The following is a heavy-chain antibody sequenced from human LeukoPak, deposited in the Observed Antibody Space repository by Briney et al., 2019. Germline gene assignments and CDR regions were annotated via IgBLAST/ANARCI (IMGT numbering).Heavy chain of an antibody. CDR2: IQYDGSGR. CDR1: GFTFTRFG. V-gene: IGHV3-30*02. Sequence: PGGSLRLSCATSGFTFTRFGLHWVRQAPGKGLEWVAFIQYDGSGRYADFVKGRFTISRDNSKNTVYLQMNSLRVEDMAVFYCARGLNYGLDVWGQGTTVTVSS. CDR3: ARGLNYGLDV. J-gene: IGHJ6*02.